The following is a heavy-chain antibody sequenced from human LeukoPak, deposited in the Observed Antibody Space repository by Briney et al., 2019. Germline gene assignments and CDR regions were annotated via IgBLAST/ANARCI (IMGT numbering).Heavy chain of an antibody. CDR1: GGSFSGYY. D-gene: IGHD3-10*01. V-gene: IGHV4-34*01. CDR2: INHSGST. Sequence: PSETLSLTCAVYGGSFSGYYWSWIRQPPGKGLEWIEEINHSGSTNYNPSLKSRVTISVDTSKNQFSLKLSSVTAADTAVYYCARGRAMVRGFVAWIYYMDVWGKGTTVTVSS. CDR3: ARGRAMVRGFVAWIYYMDV. J-gene: IGHJ6*03.